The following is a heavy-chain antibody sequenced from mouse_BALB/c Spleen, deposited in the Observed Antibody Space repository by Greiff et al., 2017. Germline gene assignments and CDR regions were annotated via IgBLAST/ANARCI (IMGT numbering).Heavy chain of an antibody. CDR2: INPSTGYT. CDR3: ARSGGGINYLDY. D-gene: IGHD2-4*01. CDR1: GYTFTSYW. J-gene: IGHJ2*01. V-gene: IGHV1-7*01. Sequence: VQLVESGAELAKPGASVKMSCKASGYTFTSYWMHWVKQRPGQGLEWIGYINPSTGYTEYNQKFKDKATLTADKSSSTAYMQLSSLTSEDSAVYYCARSGGGINYLDYWGQGTTLTVSS.